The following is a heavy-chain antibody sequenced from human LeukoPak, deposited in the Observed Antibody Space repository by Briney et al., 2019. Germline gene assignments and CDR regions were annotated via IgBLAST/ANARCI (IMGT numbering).Heavy chain of an antibody. CDR3: ARGYNNYGYVFDI. J-gene: IGHJ3*02. V-gene: IGHV3-20*04. D-gene: IGHD4-11*01. Sequence: PGGSLRLSCVASGFTFSTFEMTWVRQAPGKGLEWVSGINWNGGSTGYADSVKGRFTISRDNAKNSLYLQMNSLRAEDTAVYYCARGYNNYGYVFDIWGQGTVVTVSS. CDR2: INWNGGST. CDR1: GFTFSTFE.